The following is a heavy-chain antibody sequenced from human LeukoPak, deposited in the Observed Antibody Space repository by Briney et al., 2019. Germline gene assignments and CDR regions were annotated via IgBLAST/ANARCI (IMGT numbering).Heavy chain of an antibody. D-gene: IGHD2-15*01. J-gene: IGHJ4*02. CDR1: GXTVSSNY. CDR3: ARDPDCSGGTCYFDY. CDR2: IYSGGST. Sequence: PGGSLRLSCAASGXTVSSNYMSWVRQAPGKGLEWVSVIYSGGSTNYADSVKGRFTISRDNSKNTLYLQMNRLRAEDTAVYYCARDPDCSGGTCYFDYWGQGTLVTVSS. V-gene: IGHV3-53*01.